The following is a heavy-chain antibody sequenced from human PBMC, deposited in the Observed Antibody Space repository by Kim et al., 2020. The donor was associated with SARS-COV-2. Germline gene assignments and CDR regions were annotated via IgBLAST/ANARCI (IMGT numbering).Heavy chain of an antibody. CDR1: GLTFSNYG. CDR2: IWSDGIKK. D-gene: IGHD3-16*01. CDR3: ASRAGLGTHGPFYFDY. Sequence: GGSLRLSCVVSGLTFSNYGINWVRQAPGKGLEWVAVIWSDGIKKFYADSVKGRFTISRDNSKNTLYLQMDSLRAEDAAVYYCASRAGLGTHGPFYFDYWGQGTLVTVSS. V-gene: IGHV3-33*08. J-gene: IGHJ4*02.